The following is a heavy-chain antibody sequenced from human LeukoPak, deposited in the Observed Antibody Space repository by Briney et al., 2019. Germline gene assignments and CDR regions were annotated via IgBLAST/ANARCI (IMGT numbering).Heavy chain of an antibody. Sequence: PSETLSLTXAVYGGSFSGYYWSWIRQPPGKGLEWIGEINHSGSTNYNPSLKSRVTISVDTSKNQFSLKLGSVTAADTAVYYCARVQYSSSSRDYWGQGTLVTVSS. V-gene: IGHV4-34*01. CDR1: GGSFSGYY. J-gene: IGHJ4*02. CDR2: INHSGST. D-gene: IGHD6-6*01. CDR3: ARVQYSSSSRDY.